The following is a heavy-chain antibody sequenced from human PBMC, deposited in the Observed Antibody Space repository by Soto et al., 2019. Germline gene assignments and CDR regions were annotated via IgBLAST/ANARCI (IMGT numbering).Heavy chain of an antibody. CDR3: ARFAGSSWYRGTFDP. D-gene: IGHD6-13*01. CDR1: GFTFSSYG. J-gene: IGHJ5*02. V-gene: IGHV3-33*01. Sequence: ESGGGVVQPGRSLRLSCAASGFTFSSYGMHWVRQAPGKGLEWVAVIWYDGSNKYYADSVKGRFTISRDNSKNTLYLQMNSLRAEDTAVYYCARFAGSSWYRGTFDPWGQGTLVTVSS. CDR2: IWYDGSNK.